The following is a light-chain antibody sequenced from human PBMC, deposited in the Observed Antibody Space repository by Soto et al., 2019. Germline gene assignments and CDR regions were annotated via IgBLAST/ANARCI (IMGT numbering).Light chain of an antibody. CDR1: SRDVGSYDL. J-gene: IGLJ1*01. Sequence: QSALTQPASVSGSPGQSITISCTGTSRDVGSYDLVSWYQHHPGKAPKLMIYEGTKRPSGVSNRFSGSKSGNTASLAISGLQAEDEADYYCCSYAGSTTYVFGTGT. V-gene: IGLV2-23*01. CDR2: EGT. CDR3: CSYAGSTTYV.